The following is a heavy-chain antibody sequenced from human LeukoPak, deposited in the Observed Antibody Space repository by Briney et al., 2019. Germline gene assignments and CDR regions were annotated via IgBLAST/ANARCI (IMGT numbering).Heavy chain of an antibody. CDR2: ISSSSSYI. CDR1: GFTFSSYS. V-gene: IGHV3-21*01. Sequence: GGSLRLSCAASGFTFSSYSMNWVRQAPGKGLEWVSSISSSSSYIYYADPVKSRFTISRDNAKNSLYLQMNSLRAEDTAVYYCARGGIVGATTGDAFDIWGQGTMVTVSS. CDR3: ARGGIVGATTGDAFDI. J-gene: IGHJ3*02. D-gene: IGHD1-26*01.